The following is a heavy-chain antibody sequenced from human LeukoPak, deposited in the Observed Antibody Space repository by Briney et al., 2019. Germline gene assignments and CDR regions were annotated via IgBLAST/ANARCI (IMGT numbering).Heavy chain of an antibody. CDR2: IYYSGST. D-gene: IGHD6-13*01. Sequence: SETLSLTCTVSGGSISSYYWSWIRQPPGKGLEWIGYIYYSGSTNYNPSLKSRVTISVDTSKNQFSLKLSSVTAADTAVYYCAREADAAGDWFHPWGQGTLVTVSS. V-gene: IGHV4-59*01. CDR1: GGSISSYY. J-gene: IGHJ5*02. CDR3: AREADAAGDWFHP.